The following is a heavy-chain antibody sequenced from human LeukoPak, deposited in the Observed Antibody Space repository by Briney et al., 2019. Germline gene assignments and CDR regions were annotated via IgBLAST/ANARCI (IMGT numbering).Heavy chain of an antibody. V-gene: IGHV3-30*18. CDR2: ISYDGSNK. J-gene: IGHJ6*02. D-gene: IGHD6-13*01. CDR3: AKDPERSSPYYYYGMDV. Sequence: GGSLRLSCAASGFTFNIYGMHWVRQAPGKGLEWVAVISYDGSNKYYADSVKGRFTISRDNPKNTLFLQMNSLRGEDTAVYYCAKDPERSSPYYYYGMDVWGQGTTVTVSS. CDR1: GFTFNIYG.